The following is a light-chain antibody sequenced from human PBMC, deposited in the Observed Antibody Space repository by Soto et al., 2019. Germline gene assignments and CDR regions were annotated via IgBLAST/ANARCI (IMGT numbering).Light chain of an antibody. Sequence: EIVLTQSPATLSLSPGERATLSCRASQSVSSYLAWYQQKPGQAPRLLIYDASNRATGIPARFSGSGSGTDFTLTISRLGAEDLAVHYCQHRSNWTRYTFRQETKVDIK. CDR3: QHRSNWTRYT. V-gene: IGKV3-11*01. J-gene: IGKJ2*01. CDR1: QSVSSY. CDR2: DAS.